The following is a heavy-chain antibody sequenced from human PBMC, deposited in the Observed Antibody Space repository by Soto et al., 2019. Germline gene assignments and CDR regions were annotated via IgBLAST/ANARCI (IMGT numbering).Heavy chain of an antibody. CDR1: GASISKTSSY. CDR3: VRRVNIPSWYFDL. V-gene: IGHV4-39*01. CDR2: INYSGTA. J-gene: IGHJ2*01. Sequence: QVELQQSGPGVVRPSETLSLTCSVSGASISKTSSYWGWIRQPPGKGLERIGSINYSGTAYYSPSFRSRATLSVDTSANQFSVRLMSVTAAETAFYFCVRRVNIPSWYFDLWGREKPVIVSS. D-gene: IGHD2-21*01.